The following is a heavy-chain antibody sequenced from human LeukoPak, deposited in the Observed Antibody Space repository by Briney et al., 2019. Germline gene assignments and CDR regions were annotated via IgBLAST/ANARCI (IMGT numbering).Heavy chain of an antibody. Sequence: GGSLRLSCAVSGFTFSNYWMNWVRQAPGKGLEWVSYISSSSSTIYYADSVKGRFTISRDNAKNSLYLQMNSLRDEDTAVYYCARDGLDFWSGYYRDKYYYYGMDVWGQGTTVTVSS. D-gene: IGHD3-3*01. CDR1: GFTFSNYW. CDR2: ISSSSSTI. CDR3: ARDGLDFWSGYYRDKYYYYGMDV. V-gene: IGHV3-48*02. J-gene: IGHJ6*02.